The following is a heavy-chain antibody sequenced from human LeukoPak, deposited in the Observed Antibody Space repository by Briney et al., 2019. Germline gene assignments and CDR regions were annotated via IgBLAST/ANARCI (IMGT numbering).Heavy chain of an antibody. CDR1: GFTFSSYG. CDR3: ARDLSSKDGDYSGGWFDP. D-gene: IGHD4-17*01. V-gene: IGHV3-23*01. J-gene: IGHJ5*02. CDR2: ISGSGGST. Sequence: GGSLRLSCAASGFTFSSYGMSWVRQAPGKGLEWVSAISGSGGSTYYADSVKGRFTISRDNSKNTLYLQMNSLRSEDTAVYYCARDLSSKDGDYSGGWFDPWGQGALVTVSS.